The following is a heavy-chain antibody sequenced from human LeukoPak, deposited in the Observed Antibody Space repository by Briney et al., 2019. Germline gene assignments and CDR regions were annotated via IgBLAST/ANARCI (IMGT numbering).Heavy chain of an antibody. CDR2: IYSAGST. D-gene: IGHD3-10*01. CDR3: ARVLYGSGNYFDY. Sequence: PGGSLRLSCVASGFTVSSNHMNWVRQAPGKGLEWVSIIYSAGSTYYADSVKGRFTISRDNSKNTLYLQMNSLRAEDMAVYYCARVLYGSGNYFDYWGQGTLVTVSS. J-gene: IGHJ4*02. CDR1: GFTVSSNH. V-gene: IGHV3-66*01.